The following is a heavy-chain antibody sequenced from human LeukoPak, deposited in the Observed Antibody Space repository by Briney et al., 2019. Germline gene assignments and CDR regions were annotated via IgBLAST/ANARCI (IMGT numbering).Heavy chain of an antibody. CDR2: ISGDGGST. CDR3: AKDIPKGDYEAGIYYYYGMDV. J-gene: IGHJ6*02. Sequence: PGGSLRLSCAASGFTFDDYAMHWVRQAPGKGLEWVSLISGDGGSTYYAGSVKGRFTISRDNSKNSLYLRMNSLRTEDTALYYCAKDIPKGDYEAGIYYYYGMDVWGQGTTVTVSS. CDR1: GFTFDDYA. V-gene: IGHV3-43*02. D-gene: IGHD4-17*01.